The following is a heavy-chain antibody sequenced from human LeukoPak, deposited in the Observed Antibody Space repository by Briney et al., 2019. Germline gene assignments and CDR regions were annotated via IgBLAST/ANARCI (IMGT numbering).Heavy chain of an antibody. J-gene: IGHJ4*02. D-gene: IGHD2-21*02. CDR1: GYTFTSYG. Sequence: ASVKVSCKASGYTFTSYGISWVRQAPGQGLEWMGWISAYNGNTNHAQKLQGRVTMTTDTSTSTAYMELRSLRSDDTAVYYCARQTLAYCGGDCYSPEFDYWGQGTLVTVSS. CDR2: ISAYNGNT. V-gene: IGHV1-18*01. CDR3: ARQTLAYCGGDCYSPEFDY.